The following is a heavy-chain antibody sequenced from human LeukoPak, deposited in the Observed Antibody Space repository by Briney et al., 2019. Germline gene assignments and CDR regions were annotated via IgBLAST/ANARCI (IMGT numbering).Heavy chain of an antibody. D-gene: IGHD6-13*01. CDR2: IYYSGST. CDR1: GGSISSYY. V-gene: IGHV4-59*01. CDR3: ARDSSSWFDY. Sequence: SETLSLTCTVSGGSISSYYWSRIRQPPGKGLEWIGYIYYSGSTNYNPSLKSRVTISVDTSKNQFSLKLSSVTAADTAVYYCARDSSSWFDYWGQGTLVTVSS. J-gene: IGHJ5*01.